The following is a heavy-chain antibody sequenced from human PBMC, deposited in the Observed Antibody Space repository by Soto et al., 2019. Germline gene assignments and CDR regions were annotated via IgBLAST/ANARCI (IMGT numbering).Heavy chain of an antibody. J-gene: IGHJ6*02. D-gene: IGHD6-13*01. CDR3: ARHGILSSSWYAYYYYGMDV. V-gene: IGHV4-39*01. Sequence: SETLSLTCTVSGGSISSSSYYWGWIRQPPGKGLEWIGSIYYSGSTYYNPSLKSRVTISVDTSKNQFSLKLSSVTAADTAVYYCARHGILSSSWYAYYYYGMDVWGQGTTVTVSS. CDR1: GGSISSSSYY. CDR2: IYYSGST.